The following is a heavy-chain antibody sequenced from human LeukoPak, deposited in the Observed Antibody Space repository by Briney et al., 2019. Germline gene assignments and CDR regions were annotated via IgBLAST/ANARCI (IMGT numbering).Heavy chain of an antibody. CDR3: AKDMGSRATNFDC. J-gene: IGHJ4*02. V-gene: IGHV3-23*01. Sequence: PGGSLRLSCAASVFTFSNYAISWVRQAPGKGLEWVSSISPSNISSYYADSVRGRFTISRDNSKNTLYLQMNSLRAEDTAVYYCAKDMGSRATNFDCWGQGTLVSVSS. CDR2: ISPSNISS. CDR1: VFTFSNYA. D-gene: IGHD1-26*01.